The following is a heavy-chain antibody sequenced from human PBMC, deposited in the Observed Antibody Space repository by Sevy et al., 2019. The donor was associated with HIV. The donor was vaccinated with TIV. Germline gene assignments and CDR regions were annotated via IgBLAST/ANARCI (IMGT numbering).Heavy chain of an antibody. Sequence: GGSLRLSCAASGFTFSSYNMNWVRQAPGKGLEWVSSISSSSSYIYYADSVKGRFTISRDNAKDSLYLQMNTLRAEDTAVYYCARDLRDYIWGSYRSLGAFDIWGQGTMVTVSS. J-gene: IGHJ3*02. D-gene: IGHD3-16*02. CDR1: GFTFSSYN. V-gene: IGHV3-21*01. CDR3: ARDLRDYIWGSYRSLGAFDI. CDR2: ISSSSSYI.